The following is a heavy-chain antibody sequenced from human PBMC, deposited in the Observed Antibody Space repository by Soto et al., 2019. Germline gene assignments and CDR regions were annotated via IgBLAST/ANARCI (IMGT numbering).Heavy chain of an antibody. Sequence: GESLKISCKGSGYSFTSYWIGWVRQMPGRGLEWMGIIYPGDSDTRYSPSFQGQVTISADKSISTAYLQWSSLKASDTAMYYCAGGGVRGVITRTRDYYGMDVWGQGTTVTVSS. CDR2: IYPGDSDT. J-gene: IGHJ6*02. CDR3: AGGGVRGVITRTRDYYGMDV. CDR1: GYSFTSYW. V-gene: IGHV5-51*01. D-gene: IGHD3-10*01.